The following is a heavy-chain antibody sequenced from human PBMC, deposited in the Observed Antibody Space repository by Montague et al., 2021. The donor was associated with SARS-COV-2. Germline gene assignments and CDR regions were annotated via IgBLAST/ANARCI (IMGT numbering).Heavy chain of an antibody. D-gene: IGHD6-13*01. CDR2: IKQDGSAQ. J-gene: IGHJ4*02. CDR3: ARDPVEQQQLVHSLDY. Sequence: SLRLSCXASGLTFSTYWMTWVRQAPGKGLEWVANIKQDGSAQYYXDSVRGRFTVSRDNAKKSLFLQMNSLRAEDTAVYFCARDPVEQQQLVHSLDYWGQGTLVIVSS. V-gene: IGHV3-7*01. CDR1: GLTFSTYW.